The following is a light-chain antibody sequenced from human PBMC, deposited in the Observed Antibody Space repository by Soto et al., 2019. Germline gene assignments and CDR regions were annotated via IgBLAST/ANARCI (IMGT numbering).Light chain of an antibody. V-gene: IGLV2-8*01. CDR2: EVN. Sequence: QSALTQPPSASGSAGHSVTIPCTGTGIDDYDYNFVSWYQHHPGKVPKLILFEVNKRPSGVPDRFSGSKSGTTASLTVSGLQADDEADYYCSTFAVSPVIFGGGTKL. CDR3: STFAVSPVI. CDR1: GIDDYDYNF. J-gene: IGLJ2*01.